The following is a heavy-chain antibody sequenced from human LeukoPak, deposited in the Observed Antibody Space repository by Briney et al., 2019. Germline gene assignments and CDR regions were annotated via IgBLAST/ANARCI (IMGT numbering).Heavy chain of an antibody. CDR3: AKDSPYSSSSLWDY. CDR1: GFTFSSYG. Sequence: PGGSLRLSCAASGFTFSSYGMHWVRQAPGKGLEWVAVISYDGSNKYYADSVKGRFTISRDNSKNTLYLQMDSLRAEDTAVYYCAKDSPYSSSSLWDYWGQGTLVTVSS. D-gene: IGHD6-13*01. CDR2: ISYDGSNK. V-gene: IGHV3-30*18. J-gene: IGHJ4*02.